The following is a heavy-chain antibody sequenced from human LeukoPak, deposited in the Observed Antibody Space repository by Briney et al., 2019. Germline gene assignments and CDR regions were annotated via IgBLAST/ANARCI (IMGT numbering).Heavy chain of an antibody. Sequence: PSETLSLTCTVPAGSISSGSYYWSWIRQPAGKGLEWIGRIYTSGSTNYNPSLKSRVTISVDTSKNQFSLKLSSVTAADTAVYYCATRWQNSGYFGYWGQGTLVTVSS. CDR1: AGSISSGSYY. V-gene: IGHV4-61*02. J-gene: IGHJ4*02. CDR3: ATRWQNSGYFGY. CDR2: IYTSGST. D-gene: IGHD1-26*01.